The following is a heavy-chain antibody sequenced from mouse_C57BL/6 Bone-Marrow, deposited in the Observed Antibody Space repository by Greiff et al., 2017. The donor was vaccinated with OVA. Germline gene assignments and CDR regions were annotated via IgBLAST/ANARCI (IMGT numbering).Heavy chain of an antibody. CDR3: ARGGSSSVFDY. D-gene: IGHD1-1*01. CDR1: GYTFTDYY. J-gene: IGHJ2*01. V-gene: IGHV1-26*01. CDR2: INPNNGGT. Sequence: VQLQQPGAELVKPGASVKLSCKASGYTFTDYYMNWVKQSHGKSLEWIGDINPNNGGTSYNQKFKGKATLTVDKSSSTAYMELRSLTSEDSAVYYCARGGSSSVFDYWGQGTTLTVSS.